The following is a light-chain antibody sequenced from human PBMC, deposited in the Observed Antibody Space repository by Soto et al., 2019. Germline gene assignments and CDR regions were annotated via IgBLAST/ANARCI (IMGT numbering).Light chain of an antibody. CDR1: QSVSSNY. Sequence: DIVLTQSPGTLSLSPGERATLSCRSSQSVSSNYLAWYQQKPDQAPRLVIYDVSGRATGIPDRFSGSGSGTDFTLNISRLEPEDSAVYYCQQYGISPTFGQGTKVEFK. V-gene: IGKV3-20*01. CDR2: DVS. J-gene: IGKJ1*01. CDR3: QQYGISPT.